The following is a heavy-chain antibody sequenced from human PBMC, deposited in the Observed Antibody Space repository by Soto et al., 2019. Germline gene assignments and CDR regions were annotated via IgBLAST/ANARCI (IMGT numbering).Heavy chain of an antibody. CDR2: ISYDGSNK. Sequence: QVQLVESGGGVVQPGRSLRLSCAASGFTFSSYAMHWVRQAPGKGLEWVAVISYDGSNKYYADSVKGRFTISRDNSKNTLYLQMNSLRAEDTAVYYCARDGVAAADARGYFDYWGQGTLVTVSS. D-gene: IGHD6-13*01. CDR1: GFTFSSYA. J-gene: IGHJ4*02. V-gene: IGHV3-30-3*01. CDR3: ARDGVAAADARGYFDY.